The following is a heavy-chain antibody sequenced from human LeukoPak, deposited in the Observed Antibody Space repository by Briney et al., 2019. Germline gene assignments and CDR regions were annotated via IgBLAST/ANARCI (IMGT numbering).Heavy chain of an antibody. J-gene: IGHJ4*02. D-gene: IGHD4-17*01. Sequence: TSETLSLTCTVSGASISSYFWSWLRQPPGKGLEFIGYVYYSGTTNYNPSLKSRVTMSVDTSKNQFSLKLRSVTAADTAVYYCARVPTVTTYYLDYWGQGTLVTVSS. CDR1: GASISSYF. CDR3: ARVPTVTTYYLDY. CDR2: VYYSGTT. V-gene: IGHV4-59*01.